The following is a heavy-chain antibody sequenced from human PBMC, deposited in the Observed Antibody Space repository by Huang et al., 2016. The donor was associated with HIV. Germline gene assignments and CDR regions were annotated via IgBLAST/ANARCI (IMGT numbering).Heavy chain of an antibody. Sequence: QVQLVESGGGVVQPGRSLRLSCAASGFTFSTYGMHWVRQDPGKGLEWVTVISYDGSEKYYADSVKGRFTSSRDNSNNTLYLQMNSLRADDTAVYYCVKDQGHTFMVRYHFDFWGQGTLVTVSS. D-gene: IGHD3-10*01. CDR2: ISYDGSEK. V-gene: IGHV3-30*18. J-gene: IGHJ4*02. CDR3: VKDQGHTFMVRYHFDF. CDR1: GFTFSTYG.